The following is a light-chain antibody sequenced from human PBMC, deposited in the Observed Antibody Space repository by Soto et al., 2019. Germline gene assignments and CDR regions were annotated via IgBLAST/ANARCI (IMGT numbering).Light chain of an antibody. V-gene: IGKV3-20*01. CDR1: QSVSGTY. CDR2: DVS. J-gene: IGKJ5*01. Sequence: IVLTQSPGTLSLSPGERATLSCRASQSVSGTYLAWYQQKPGQAPRLLIYDVSSRATGIPGRFSGSGSGADFTLTISRLEPEDFAVYYCQQYGTSPLTFGQGTRLEIK. CDR3: QQYGTSPLT.